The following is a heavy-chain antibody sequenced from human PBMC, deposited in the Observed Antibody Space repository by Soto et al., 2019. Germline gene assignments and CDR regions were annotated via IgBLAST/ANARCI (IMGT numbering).Heavy chain of an antibody. J-gene: IGHJ6*02. D-gene: IGHD3-22*01. Sequence: EVQLLESGGGLVQPGGSLRLSCAASGFTFSSYAMSWVRQAPGKGLEWVSAISGSGGSTYYADSVKGRCTLSRDNSKHTLYLQMNSLRAEYTYVSSCAKDARYYDSSGQLGMDVWGQGTTVTVSS. CDR2: ISGSGGST. V-gene: IGHV3-23*01. CDR3: AKDARYYDSSGQLGMDV. CDR1: GFTFSSYA.